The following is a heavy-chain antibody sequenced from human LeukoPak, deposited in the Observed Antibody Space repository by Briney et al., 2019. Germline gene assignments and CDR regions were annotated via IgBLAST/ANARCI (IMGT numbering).Heavy chain of an antibody. CDR2: SVVGSGKT. J-gene: IGHJ1*01. CDR3: AADLPNYYDRRYFQH. D-gene: IGHD3-22*01. V-gene: IGHV1-58*02. CDR1: GVTFSTSG. Sequence: SVKVSCKAAGVTFSTSGMQLVRQARGQRLEWIGWSVVGSGKTDYAQKFQERVTITRDMSTSTGHMELSSLRSEDTAVYYCAADLPNYYDRRYFQHWGQGTLVTVSS.